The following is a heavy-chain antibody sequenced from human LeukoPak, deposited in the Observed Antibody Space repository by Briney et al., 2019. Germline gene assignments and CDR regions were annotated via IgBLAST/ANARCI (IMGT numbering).Heavy chain of an antibody. V-gene: IGHV7-4-1*02. D-gene: IGHD3-10*01. Sequence: ASVKVSCKASGYTFTSYAMNWVRQAPGQGLEWMGWINTNTGNPTYAQGFTGRFVFSLDTSVSTAYLQISSLKAEDTAVYYCARVLAMVRGSPFDFWGQGTLVTVSS. J-gene: IGHJ4*02. CDR3: ARVLAMVRGSPFDF. CDR1: GYTFTSYA. CDR2: INTNTGNP.